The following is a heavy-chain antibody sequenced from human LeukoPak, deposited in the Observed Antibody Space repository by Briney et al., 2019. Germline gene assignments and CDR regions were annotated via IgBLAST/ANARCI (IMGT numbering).Heavy chain of an antibody. CDR2: VSGTGTST. CDR1: GFTLHNYA. J-gene: IGHJ4*02. V-gene: IGHV3-23*01. CDR3: AKGYYDSHRGFFEY. D-gene: IGHD3-3*01. Sequence: GASLRLSCKASGFTLHNYAMTWVRQAPGKGLDWVSTVSGTGTSTFYADSVKVRATISRDNSKNMLYLQMSSLRAEDTAMYYCAKGYYDSHRGFFEYWGLGTLVTVSS.